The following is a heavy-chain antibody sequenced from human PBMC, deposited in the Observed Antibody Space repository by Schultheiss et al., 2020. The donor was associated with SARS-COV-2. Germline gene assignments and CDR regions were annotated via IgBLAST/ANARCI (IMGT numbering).Heavy chain of an antibody. CDR3: PKGHGWFDP. J-gene: IGHJ5*02. Sequence: GGSLRLSCAASGFTFSSYAMNWVRQAPGKGLEWVSSISGSSTYTYYADSAKGRFTISRDNAKKSLYLQMNSLRADDTAVYYCPKGHGWFDPWGQGTLVTVSS. CDR1: GFTFSSYA. CDR2: ISGSSTYT. V-gene: IGHV3-21*04.